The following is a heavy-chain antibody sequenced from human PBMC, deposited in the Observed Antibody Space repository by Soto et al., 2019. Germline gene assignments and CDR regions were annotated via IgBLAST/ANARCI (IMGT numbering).Heavy chain of an antibody. J-gene: IGHJ4*02. CDR1: GFIVSDNL. CDR3: AREERWLNC. V-gene: IGHV3-53*01. Sequence: GGSLRLSCVASGFIVSDNLMHWVRQAPGKGLEWVSAIYSGGTTYYADSVKGRFTISRDNSKNTLYLQMNSLRADDTAVYFCAREERWLNCWGQGTLVTVSS. CDR2: IYSGGTT. D-gene: IGHD6-19*01.